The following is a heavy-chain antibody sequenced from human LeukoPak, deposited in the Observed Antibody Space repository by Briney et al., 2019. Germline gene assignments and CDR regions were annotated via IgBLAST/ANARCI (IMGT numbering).Heavy chain of an antibody. CDR2: IWFDGTNN. CDR3: ARDSVAALDY. V-gene: IGHV3-33*01. CDR1: GFTFSNYA. Sequence: GGSLRLSCAASGFTFSNYAMHWVRQAPGTGLELVAVIWFDGTNNYYGDSVRGRFTIYRDNSKNRLYLQMNSLRAEDTAVYYCARDSVAALDYWGQGTLVTVSS. D-gene: IGHD6-6*01. J-gene: IGHJ4*02.